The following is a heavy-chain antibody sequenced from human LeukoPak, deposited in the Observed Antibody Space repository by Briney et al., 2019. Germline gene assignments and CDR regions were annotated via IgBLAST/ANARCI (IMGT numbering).Heavy chain of an antibody. Sequence: GESLKISCKGSGYSFTSYWIGWVRQVPGKGLEWMGIIYPGDSDTRYSPSFQGQVTISADKSISTAYLQWSSLKASDTAMYYCARGPIAAAGTGFDDAFDIWGQGTMVTVSS. V-gene: IGHV5-51*01. CDR3: ARGPIAAAGTGFDDAFDI. J-gene: IGHJ3*02. CDR1: GYSFTSYW. CDR2: IYPGDSDT. D-gene: IGHD6-13*01.